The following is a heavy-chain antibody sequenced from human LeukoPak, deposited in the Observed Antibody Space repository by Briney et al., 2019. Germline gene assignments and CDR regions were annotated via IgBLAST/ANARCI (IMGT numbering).Heavy chain of an antibody. J-gene: IGHJ3*02. CDR3: ASPSSGQSFDI. D-gene: IGHD6-19*01. CDR2: IYTGGNT. V-gene: IGHV3-53*01. Sequence: GGSLRLSCAASGFIFSSNYMNWVRQAPGKGLEWVSVIYTGGNTYYADSVKGRFTISRDNSKNTLYLQMHSLRAKDTAVYYCASPSSGQSFDIWGQGTMVTVSS. CDR1: GFIFSSNY.